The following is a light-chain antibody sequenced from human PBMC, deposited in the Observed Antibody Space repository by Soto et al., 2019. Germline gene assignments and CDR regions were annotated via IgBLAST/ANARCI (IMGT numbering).Light chain of an antibody. V-gene: IGKV3-11*01. CDR2: DTS. Sequence: EIMLTQSPATLSLSPGERATLSCRASQSVSSYLAWYQQKPGQAPRLLIYDTSNRATGIPARFSGSGSGTDFTLTIGSLEPEDFAIYYCQQRSNWPPVTFGGGTKVEIK. J-gene: IGKJ4*01. CDR3: QQRSNWPPVT. CDR1: QSVSSY.